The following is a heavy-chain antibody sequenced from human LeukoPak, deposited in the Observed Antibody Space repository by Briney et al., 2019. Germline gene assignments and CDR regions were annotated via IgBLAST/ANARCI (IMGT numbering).Heavy chain of an antibody. V-gene: IGHV3-21*01. CDR3: VRDGGMTLQRRFFFDY. CDR1: GFTFSSYA. D-gene: IGHD1-26*01. J-gene: IGHJ4*02. CDR2: ISSSGDYI. Sequence: GGSLRLSCAASGFTFSSYAMSWVRQAPGEGLEWVSSISSSGDYIYYADSLKGRFTVSRDNAKNSLYLQTNSLRAEDTAVYYCVRDGGMTLQRRFFFDYWGRGTLVTVSS.